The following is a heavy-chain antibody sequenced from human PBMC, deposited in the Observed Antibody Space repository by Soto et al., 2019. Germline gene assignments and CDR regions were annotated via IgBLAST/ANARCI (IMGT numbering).Heavy chain of an antibody. CDR2: IDNYVSTT. J-gene: IGHJ4*02. CDR3: ARGRGYIGSYWSDY. CDR1: GFSFNTYC. Sequence: QLVESGGGSVQPGGSLRLSCAASGFSFNTYCMHWVRQAPGKGLVWVSRIDNYVSTTDYADSAKGRFTISRDNAKDTMYLQMSSMRADDTAVYYCARGRGYIGSYWSDYWGQGTLVTVSS. D-gene: IGHD3-10*01. V-gene: IGHV3-74*01.